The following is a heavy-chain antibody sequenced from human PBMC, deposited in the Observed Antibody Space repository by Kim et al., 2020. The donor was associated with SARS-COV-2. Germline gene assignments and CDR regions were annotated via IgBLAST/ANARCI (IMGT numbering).Heavy chain of an antibody. D-gene: IGHD6-19*01. CDR3: ARQGDSSGWYPLDYYYYYGMDV. Sequence: GESLKISCKGSGYSFTSYWISWVRQMPGKGLEWMGRIDPSDSYTNYSPSFQGNVTISADKSISTAYLQWSSLKASDTAMYYCARQGDSSGWYPLDYYYYYGMDVWGQGTTVTVSS. V-gene: IGHV5-10-1*01. CDR1: GYSFTSYW. CDR2: IDPSDSYT. J-gene: IGHJ6*02.